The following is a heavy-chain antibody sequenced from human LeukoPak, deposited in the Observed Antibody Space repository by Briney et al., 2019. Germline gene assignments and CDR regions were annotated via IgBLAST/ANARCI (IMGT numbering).Heavy chain of an antibody. CDR2: IRSSGGNT. CDR1: GFTFSNYA. CDR3: AKDGHYDSSGFTLQY. Sequence: PGGSLRLSCAASGFTFSNYAMTWVRQAPGKGLEWVSTIRSSGGNTNYADSVKGRFTISRDNSKNTLYLQMNSLRAEDTAVYYCAKDGHYDSSGFTLQYWGQGTLVTVSS. J-gene: IGHJ1*01. V-gene: IGHV3-23*01. D-gene: IGHD3-22*01.